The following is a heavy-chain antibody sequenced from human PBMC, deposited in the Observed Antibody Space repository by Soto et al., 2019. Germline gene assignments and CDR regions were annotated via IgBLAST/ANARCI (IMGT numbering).Heavy chain of an antibody. D-gene: IGHD3-16*01. CDR1: GYSFTSYW. CDR3: ARSLGVTRPFDY. CDR2: IYPGDSDT. V-gene: IGHV5-51*01. J-gene: IGHJ4*02. Sequence: PGESLKISCKGSGYSFTSYWIGWVRQMPGKGLEWMGIIYPGDSDTRYSPSFQGQVTISVDTSKNQFSLKLSSVTAADTAVYYCARSLGVTRPFDYWGQGTLVTVSS.